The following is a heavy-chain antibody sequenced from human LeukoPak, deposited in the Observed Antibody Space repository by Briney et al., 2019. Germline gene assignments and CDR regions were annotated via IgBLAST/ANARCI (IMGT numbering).Heavy chain of an antibody. D-gene: IGHD3-22*01. V-gene: IGHV4-4*07. CDR3: ARDWIRYYYDSSGYPTLYYYGMDV. CDR1: GGSISSYY. Sequence: PSETLSLTCTVSGGSISSYYWGWIRQPAGKGLEWIGRIYTSGSTNYNPSLKSRVTMSVDTSKNQFSLKLSSVTAADTAVYYCARDWIRYYYDSSGYPTLYYYGMDVWGQGTTVTVSS. CDR2: IYTSGST. J-gene: IGHJ6*02.